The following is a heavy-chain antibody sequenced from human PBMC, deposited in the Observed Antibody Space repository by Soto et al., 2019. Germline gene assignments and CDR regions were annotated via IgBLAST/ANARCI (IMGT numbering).Heavy chain of an antibody. CDR2: ISSSGSTI. CDR3: ARDAGITGTTTFLNAPYYYYGMDV. J-gene: IGHJ6*02. D-gene: IGHD1-7*01. V-gene: IGHV3-11*01. CDR1: GFTFSDYY. Sequence: GGSLRLSCAASGFTFSDYYMSWIRQAPGKGLEWVSYISSSGSTIYYADSVKGRFTISRDNAKNSLYLQMNSLRAEDTAVYYCARDAGITGTTTFLNAPYYYYGMDVWGQGTTVTAP.